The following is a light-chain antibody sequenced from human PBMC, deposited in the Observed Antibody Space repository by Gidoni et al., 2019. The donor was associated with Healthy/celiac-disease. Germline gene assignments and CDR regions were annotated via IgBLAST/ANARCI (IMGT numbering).Light chain of an antibody. CDR3: QQRSNWQLT. V-gene: IGKV3-11*01. Sequence: DSVLTQSPATLSWSPGERATLAGRASQSVSSYLAWYQQKPGQAPRLLIYDASNRAPGIPARFSGSGSWTAFTLIISSLEPEDFAVYYCQQRSNWQLTFGGGTKVEIK. CDR1: QSVSSY. J-gene: IGKJ4*01. CDR2: DAS.